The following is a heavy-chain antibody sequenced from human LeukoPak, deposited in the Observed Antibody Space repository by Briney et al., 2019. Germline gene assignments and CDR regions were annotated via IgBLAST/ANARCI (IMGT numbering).Heavy chain of an antibody. CDR3: ASTRREAVVGRFDS. CDR1: AASMSSNY. J-gene: IGHJ4*02. D-gene: IGHD6-19*01. V-gene: IGHV4-4*09. Sequence: KASETLSLTCNVAAASMSSNYWGWIRQPPGKGLELIGYLYHSGNTNYSPSLGSRVPMSVVESKNLFSWRVHFVSAADTAVYYCASTRREAVVGRFDSWGQGTLVTVSS. CDR2: LYHSGNT.